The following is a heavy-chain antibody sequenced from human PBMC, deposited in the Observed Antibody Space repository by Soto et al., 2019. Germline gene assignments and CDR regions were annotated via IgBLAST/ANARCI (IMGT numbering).Heavy chain of an antibody. J-gene: IGHJ5*02. V-gene: IGHV1-69*13. D-gene: IGHD3-3*01. CDR2: IIPIFGTA. CDR3: ARGHSYYDFWSGYPFDH. CDR1: GGTFSSYA. Sequence: GXSVKVSCKASGGTFSSYAISWVRQAPGQGLEWMGGIIPIFGTANYAQKFQGRVTITADESTSTAYMELSSLRSEDTAVYYCARGHSYYDFWSGYPFDHWGQGTLVTVSS.